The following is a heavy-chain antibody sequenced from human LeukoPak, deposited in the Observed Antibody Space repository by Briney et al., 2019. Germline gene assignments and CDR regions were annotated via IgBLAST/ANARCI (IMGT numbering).Heavy chain of an antibody. CDR1: GFTFSNAW. D-gene: IGHD2-2*01. CDR3: TTEEYPLPH. V-gene: IGHV3-15*01. CDR2: IKSKTDGETT. J-gene: IGHJ4*02. Sequence: PGGSLRLSCAASGFTFSNAWMSWVRQAPGKGLEWVGRIKSKTDGETTDYAAPVKGRFTISRDDSKNTLYLQMNSLKTEDTAVYYCTTEEYPLPHWGQGTLVTVSS.